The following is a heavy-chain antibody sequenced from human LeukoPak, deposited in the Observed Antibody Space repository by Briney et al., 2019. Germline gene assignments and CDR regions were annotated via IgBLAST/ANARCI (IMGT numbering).Heavy chain of an antibody. CDR3: AKRSGNYYFDY. V-gene: IGHV3-9*01. CDR2: ISWNSGSI. D-gene: IGHD3-3*01. Sequence: PGGSLRLSCAASGFTFDDYAMHWVRQAPGKGLEWVSGISWNSGSIGYADSVKGRFTISRDNAKNSLYLQMNSLRAEDTALYYCAKRSGNYYFDYWGQGTLVTVSS. J-gene: IGHJ4*02. CDR1: GFTFDDYA.